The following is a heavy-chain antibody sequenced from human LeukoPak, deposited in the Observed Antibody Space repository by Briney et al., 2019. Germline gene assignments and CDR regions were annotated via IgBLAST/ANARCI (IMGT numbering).Heavy chain of an antibody. J-gene: IGHJ6*03. Sequence: ASVKVSCKASGYTFTGYYMHWVRQAPGQGLEWMGWINPNSGGTNYAQKFQGRVTMTRDTSISTAYMELSSLRSEDTAVYYCARGGSNINDYGDYWNDYYYYYMDVWGKGTTVTVPS. CDR2: INPNSGGT. V-gene: IGHV1-2*02. CDR3: ARGGSNINDYGDYWNDYYYYYMDV. D-gene: IGHD4-17*01. CDR1: GYTFTGYY.